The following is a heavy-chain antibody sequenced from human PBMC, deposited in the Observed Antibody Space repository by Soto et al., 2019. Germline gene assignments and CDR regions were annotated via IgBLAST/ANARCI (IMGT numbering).Heavy chain of an antibody. CDR1: GYTFRTYA. V-gene: IGHV1-18*01. Sequence: ASVKVSCKASGYTFRTYAINWVRQVPGQGLQWMGWISVYNGNTNYAQKFQGRVTMTTDTSTSTAYMELRSLRSDDSAVYYCARDSVAARPGWFAPWGQGTMVTVS. CDR3: ARDSVAARPGWFAP. D-gene: IGHD6-6*01. J-gene: IGHJ5*02. CDR2: ISVYNGNT.